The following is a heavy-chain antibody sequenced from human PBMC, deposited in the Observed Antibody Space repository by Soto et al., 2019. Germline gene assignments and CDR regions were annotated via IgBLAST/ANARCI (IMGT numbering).Heavy chain of an antibody. V-gene: IGHV3-23*01. Sequence: EVQLLESGGGLVQPGGSLRLSCAASGFTFSSYAMRWVRQAPVKGREWVSAISGSGGSTYYADSVKGRFTISRENSKNTLYLQMNSLRAEDTAVYYCARRGSGSYYDYWGQGTLVTVSS. CDR2: ISGSGGST. CDR3: ARRGSGSYYDY. D-gene: IGHD1-26*01. J-gene: IGHJ4*02. CDR1: GFTFSSYA.